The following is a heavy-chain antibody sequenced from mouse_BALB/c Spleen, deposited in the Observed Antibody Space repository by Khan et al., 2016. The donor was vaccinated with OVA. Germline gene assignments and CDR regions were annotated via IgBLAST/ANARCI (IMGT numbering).Heavy chain of an antibody. CDR2: ISSGGSYT. Sequence: EVQLVESGGDLVRPGGSLKLSCGASGFSFSTYSMSWVRQTPEKRLEWVATISSGGSYTYYPDSVKGRFTISRDNAKNTLYLQMSSLKSEDTAMYYCTRHRGYYGYNPYFDYWGQGTTLTVSS. CDR3: TRHRGYYGYNPYFDY. V-gene: IGHV5-6-4*01. CDR1: GFSFSTYS. D-gene: IGHD1-1*01. J-gene: IGHJ2*01.